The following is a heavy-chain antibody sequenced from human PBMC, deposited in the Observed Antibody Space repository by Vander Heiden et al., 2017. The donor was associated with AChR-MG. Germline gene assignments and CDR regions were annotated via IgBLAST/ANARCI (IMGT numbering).Heavy chain of an antibody. CDR3: ARSRGAGQPPFDY. V-gene: IGHV3-30-3*01. CDR1: GFTFSRYA. J-gene: IGHJ4*02. D-gene: IGHD1-26*01. CDR2: ISYDGSNK. Sequence: QVQLVESGGGVVQPGRSLRLSCAASGFTFSRYALHGVRQAPGKGLEWVAVISYDGSNKYYADSVKGRFTISRDNSKNTLYLQMNSLRAEDTAVYYCARSRGAGQPPFDYWGQGTLVTVSS.